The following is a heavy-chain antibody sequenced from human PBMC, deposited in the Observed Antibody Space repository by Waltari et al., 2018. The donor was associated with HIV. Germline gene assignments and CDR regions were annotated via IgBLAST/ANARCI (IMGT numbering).Heavy chain of an antibody. CDR2: IYTSGST. V-gene: IGHV4-61*02. CDR1: GGSISSGSYY. J-gene: IGHJ4*02. CDR3: AREGGDHSIHFDY. D-gene: IGHD4-4*01. Sequence: QVQLQESGPGLVKPSQTLSLTCTVSGGSISSGSYYWSWIRQPAGKGLEWIGRIYTSGSTNYNPSLKSRVTISVDTSKNQFSLKLSSVTAADTAVYYCAREGGDHSIHFDYWGQGTLVTVSS.